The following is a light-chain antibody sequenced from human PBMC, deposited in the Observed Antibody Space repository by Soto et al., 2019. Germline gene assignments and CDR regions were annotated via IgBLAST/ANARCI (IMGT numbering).Light chain of an antibody. V-gene: IGKV3-20*01. CDR2: GAS. Sequence: EIVLTQSPGTLALSPGEGATLSCRASQRVSKYLAWYQQRPGQAPRLLIYGASSSATGIPDSFSGSGSGTDFTLTISRLEPEDFAVYYCQQYGGSPQTFGQGTKVDIK. J-gene: IGKJ1*01. CDR3: QQYGGSPQT. CDR1: QRVSKY.